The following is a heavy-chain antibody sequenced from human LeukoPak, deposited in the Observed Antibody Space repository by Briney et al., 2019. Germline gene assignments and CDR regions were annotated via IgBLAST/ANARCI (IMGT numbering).Heavy chain of an antibody. V-gene: IGHV4-61*01. D-gene: IGHD1-26*01. Sequence: PSETLSLTCTVSGGSVSSGRYYWSWIRQPPGKGLEWIGYIYDSGSTNYNPSLKSRVTISVDTSKNQLSLKLNSVTAADTAVYYCARGILVGATGYSFDYWGREPWSPSPQ. J-gene: IGHJ4*02. CDR2: IYDSGST. CDR1: GGSVSSGRYY. CDR3: ARGILVGATGYSFDY.